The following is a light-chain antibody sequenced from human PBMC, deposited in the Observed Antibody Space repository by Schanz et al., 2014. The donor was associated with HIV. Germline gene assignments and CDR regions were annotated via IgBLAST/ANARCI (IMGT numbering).Light chain of an antibody. J-gene: IGKJ1*01. CDR2: RAS. V-gene: IGKV1-5*03. CDR3: RHHVSYLWT. CDR1: QNIGTS. Sequence: DIQMTQSPSTLSASVGDRVTITCRASQNIGTSLAWYQQRPGTPPKLLIYRASGLERGVPSTFRGSGSGTDFTLTISSLQPDDFATYYCRHHVSYLWTFGQGTKVEMK.